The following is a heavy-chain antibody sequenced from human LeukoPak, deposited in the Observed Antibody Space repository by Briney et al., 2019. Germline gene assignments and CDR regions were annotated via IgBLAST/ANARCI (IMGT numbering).Heavy chain of an antibody. CDR3: ARKSDDFDY. V-gene: IGHV3-23*01. CDR1: GFTFSSYA. J-gene: IGHJ4*02. Sequence: GGSLRLSCAASGFTFSSYAMSWVRQAPGKGLEWVSVLSGGGGNTYYADSVKGRFTISRDNAKNSLYLQMNSLRAEDTAVYYCARKSDDFDYWGQGTLVTVSS. CDR2: LSGGGGNT.